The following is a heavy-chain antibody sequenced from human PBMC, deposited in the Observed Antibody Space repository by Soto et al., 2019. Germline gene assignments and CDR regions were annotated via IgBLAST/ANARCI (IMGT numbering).Heavy chain of an antibody. CDR3: AKAQSSDTAMVSCPFDY. CDR1: GFTFSSYG. D-gene: IGHD5-18*01. Sequence: QVQLVESGGGVVQPGRSLRLSCAASGFTFSSYGMHWVRQAPGKGLEWVAVISYDGSNKYYADSVKGRFTISRDNSKNTRDLQMNSLRAEDTAVYYCAKAQSSDTAMVSCPFDYWGKGTLVTVSS. V-gene: IGHV3-30*18. CDR2: ISYDGSNK. J-gene: IGHJ4*02.